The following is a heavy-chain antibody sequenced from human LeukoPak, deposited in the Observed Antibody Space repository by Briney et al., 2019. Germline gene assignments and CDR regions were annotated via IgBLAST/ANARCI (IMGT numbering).Heavy chain of an antibody. D-gene: IGHD3-22*01. V-gene: IGHV1-46*01. J-gene: IGHJ4*02. CDR1: GYTFTSYY. CDR3: ARDSPYYYDSSGYYLDY. CDR2: INPSGGST. Sequence: GASVKVSCKASGYTFTSYYMHWVRQAPGQGLEWMGIINPSGGSTSYAQKFQGRVTMTRDTSTSTVYMELSSLRSEDTAVYYCARDSPYYYDSSGYYLDYWGQGTLVTVSS.